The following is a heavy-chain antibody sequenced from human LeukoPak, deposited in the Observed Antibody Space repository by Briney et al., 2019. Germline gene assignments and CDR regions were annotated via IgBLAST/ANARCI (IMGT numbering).Heavy chain of an antibody. J-gene: IGHJ4*02. CDR2: IYSSGST. D-gene: IGHD6-19*01. CDR1: GGSSSSYY. CDR3: ARSGGYSSPQNY. Sequence: SETLSLTCSVSGGSSSSYYWSWLRQPPGKGLEWIGYIYSSGSTNYNSSLKSRVTISVDTSKNQFSLKLSSVTAADTAVYYCARSGGYSSPQNYWGQGTLVTVSS. V-gene: IGHV4-59*01.